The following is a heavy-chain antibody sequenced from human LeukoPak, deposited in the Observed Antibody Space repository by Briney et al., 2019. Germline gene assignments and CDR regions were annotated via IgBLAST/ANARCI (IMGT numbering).Heavy chain of an antibody. J-gene: IGHJ4*02. D-gene: IGHD3-3*01. V-gene: IGHV3-7*01. CDR1: GFTFSSYW. CDR3: ARDEGFWSGSDY. CDR2: IKGDGSDK. Sequence: PGGSLRLSCAASGFTFSSYWMSWVRQTPVKGLEWVANIKGDGSDKYYVDSVKGRFTISRDNAKNSLYLQMNSLRAEDTAVYYCARDEGFWSGSDYWGQGTLVTVSS.